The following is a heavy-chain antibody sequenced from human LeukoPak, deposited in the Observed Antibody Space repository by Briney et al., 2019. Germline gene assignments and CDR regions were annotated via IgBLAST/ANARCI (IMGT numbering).Heavy chain of an antibody. CDR1: GFTFSNYA. CDR3: AKDRLRAENY. J-gene: IGHJ4*02. Sequence: GGSLRLSCVASGFTFSNYAMNWVRQAPGKGLEWLSSIFNSDDASYYADSVKGRFTISRDNSKNTLFLQMNSLRPEDTAVYYCAKDRLRAENYWGQGTLVTVSS. V-gene: IGHV3-23*01. D-gene: IGHD5-24*01. CDR2: IFNSDDAS.